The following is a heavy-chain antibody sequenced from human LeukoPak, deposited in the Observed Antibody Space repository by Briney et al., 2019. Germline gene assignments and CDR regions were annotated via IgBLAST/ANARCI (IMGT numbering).Heavy chain of an antibody. CDR1: GGTFSSYA. V-gene: IGHV1-69*04. Sequence: GASVKVSCKASGGTFSSYAISWVRQAPGQGLEWMGRIIPILGIANYAQKFQGRVTITADKSTSTAYMELSSLRSEDTAVYYCASSGFYDSSGYEYWFDPWGQGTLVTVSS. J-gene: IGHJ5*02. CDR2: IIPILGIA. D-gene: IGHD3-22*01. CDR3: ASSGFYDSSGYEYWFDP.